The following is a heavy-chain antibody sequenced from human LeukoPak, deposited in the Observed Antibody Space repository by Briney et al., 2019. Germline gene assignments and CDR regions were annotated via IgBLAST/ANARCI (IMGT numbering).Heavy chain of an antibody. V-gene: IGHV3-74*01. CDR3: ARAFLYYDILTGYYNDYYYYYMDV. D-gene: IGHD3-9*01. J-gene: IGHJ6*03. CDR2: INSDGSST. CDR1: GFTFSSYG. Sequence: GGSLRLSCAASGFTFSSYGMSWVRQAPGKGLVWVSRINSDGSSTSYADSVKGRFTISRDNAKNTLYLQMNSLRAEDTAVYYCARAFLYYDILTGYYNDYYYYYMDVWGKGTTVTVSS.